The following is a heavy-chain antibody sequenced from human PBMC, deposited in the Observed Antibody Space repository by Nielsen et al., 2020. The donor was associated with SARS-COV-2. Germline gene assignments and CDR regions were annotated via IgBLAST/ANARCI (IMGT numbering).Heavy chain of an antibody. D-gene: IGHD3-22*01. V-gene: IGHV3-33*01. CDR2: IWYDGSNK. CDR1: GFTFSSYG. J-gene: IGHJ2*01. CDR3: ARGGDSSGYYLSDWYFDL. Sequence: GESLKISCAASGFTFSSYGMHWVRQAPGKGLEWVAVIWYDGSNKYYADSVKGRFTISRDHSKNTLYLQMNSLRAEDKAVYYCARGGDSSGYYLSDWYFDLWGRGTLVTVSS.